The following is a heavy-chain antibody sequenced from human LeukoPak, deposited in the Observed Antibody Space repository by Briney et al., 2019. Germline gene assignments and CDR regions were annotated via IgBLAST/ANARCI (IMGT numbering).Heavy chain of an antibody. CDR1: VFTFSSYE. CDR2: ISSSGSTI. Sequence: PGGSLRLSCAASVFTFSSYEMNWVRQAPGKGLEWVSYISSSGSTIYYADSVKGRFTISRDNAKNSLYLQMNSLRAEDTAVYYCARKFYYYYGMDVWGQGTTVTVSS. CDR3: ARKFYYYYGMDV. V-gene: IGHV3-48*03. J-gene: IGHJ6*02.